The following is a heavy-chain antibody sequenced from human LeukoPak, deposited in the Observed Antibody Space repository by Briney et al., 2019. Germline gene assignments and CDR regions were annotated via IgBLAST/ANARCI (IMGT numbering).Heavy chain of an antibody. Sequence: SETPSLTCTVSGGSISSYYWSWIRQPAGKGLEWIGRIYTSGSTNYNPSLKSRVTMSVGTSKNQFSLKLSSVTAADTAVYYCARDLKGIAAAGGFDYWGQGTLVTVSS. CDR2: IYTSGST. CDR3: ARDLKGIAAAGGFDY. D-gene: IGHD6-13*01. CDR1: GGSISSYY. J-gene: IGHJ4*02. V-gene: IGHV4-4*07.